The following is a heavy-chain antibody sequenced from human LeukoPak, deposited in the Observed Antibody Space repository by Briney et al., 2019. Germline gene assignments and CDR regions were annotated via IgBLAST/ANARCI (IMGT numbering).Heavy chain of an antibody. CDR3: AREIGSSGWYGDAFDI. CDR1: GFTFSSYA. D-gene: IGHD6-19*01. Sequence: GGSLRLSCAASGFTFSSYAMSWVRQAPGKGLEWVSAISGSGGSTYYADSVKGRFTISRGNSKNTLYLQMNSLRAEDTAVYYCAREIGSSGWYGDAFDIWGQGTMVTVSS. J-gene: IGHJ3*02. V-gene: IGHV3-23*01. CDR2: ISGSGGST.